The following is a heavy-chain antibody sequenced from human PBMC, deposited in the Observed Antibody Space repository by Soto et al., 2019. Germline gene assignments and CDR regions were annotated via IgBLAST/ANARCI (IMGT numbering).Heavy chain of an antibody. V-gene: IGHV3-66*01. J-gene: IGHJ4*02. D-gene: IGHD3-22*01. CDR1: GFTVRNNY. Sequence: EVQLVESGGDLVQPGGSLRLSCAASGFTVRNNYMSWVRQAPGKGLEWVSVIYSGGGTDYADSVKARFTISRDNPKNTLILQMNSLRAEDTAVYYCARGSSSDYYLPFEYWGQGTLVTVSS. CDR3: ARGSSSDYYLPFEY. CDR2: IYSGGGT.